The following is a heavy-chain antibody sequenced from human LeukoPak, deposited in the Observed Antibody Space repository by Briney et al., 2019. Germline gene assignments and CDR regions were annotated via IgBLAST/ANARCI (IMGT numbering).Heavy chain of an antibody. CDR3: AKGRRTYSSSCLGY. V-gene: IGHV3-23*01. CDR1: GFTFSNYA. J-gene: IGHJ4*02. CDR2: ISGSGDRT. Sequence: GGSLRLSCAASGFTFSNYAMNWVRQAPGKGLEWVSVISGSGDRTYYTDSVKGRFTISRDNSKNTLYLQMNSLRAEDTAVYYCAKGRRTYSSSCLGYWGQGTLVTVSS. D-gene: IGHD6-13*01.